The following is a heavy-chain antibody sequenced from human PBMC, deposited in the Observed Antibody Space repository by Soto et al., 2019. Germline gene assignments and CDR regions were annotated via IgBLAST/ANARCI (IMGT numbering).Heavy chain of an antibody. CDR2: IYYSGST. Sequence: QLQLQESGPGLVKPSETLSLTCTVSGGSISSSSYYWGWIRQPPGKGLEWIGSIYYSGSTYYNPSLKSRVTISVDTSKNQFSLKLSSVTAADTAVYYCARQETVTSLDFDYWGQGTLVTVSS. V-gene: IGHV4-39*01. D-gene: IGHD4-17*01. CDR1: GGSISSSSYY. CDR3: ARQETVTSLDFDY. J-gene: IGHJ4*02.